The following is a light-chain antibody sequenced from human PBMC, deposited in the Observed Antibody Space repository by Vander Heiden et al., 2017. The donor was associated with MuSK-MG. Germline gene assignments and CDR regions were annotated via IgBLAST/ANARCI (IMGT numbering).Light chain of an antibody. V-gene: IGKV4-1*01. J-gene: IGKJ4*01. Sequence: DIVMTQSPDSLTVSLGERATINCKSSQSVLSSSNNKNHLGWYQQKPGQPPKLLIHWASTRESGVPDRFSGSGSGTDFTLTISSLQAEDVAVYYCQQEDSSPLTFGGGTKVEIK. CDR2: WAS. CDR3: QQEDSSPLT. CDR1: QSVLSSSNNKNH.